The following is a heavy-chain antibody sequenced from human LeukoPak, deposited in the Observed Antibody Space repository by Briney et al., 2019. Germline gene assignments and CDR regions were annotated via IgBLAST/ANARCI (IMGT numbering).Heavy chain of an antibody. CDR1: GFTFSSNW. D-gene: IGHD1-26*01. Sequence: GGSLRLSCAASGFTFSSNWMHWVRQAPGKGLVWVSRINRDGSSTIYADSVKGRFTISRDNAKNTLYLQTNSLTAEDTAVYYCARDSWGAGDCWGQGTLVTVSS. V-gene: IGHV3-74*01. J-gene: IGHJ4*02. CDR2: INRDGSST. CDR3: ARDSWGAGDC.